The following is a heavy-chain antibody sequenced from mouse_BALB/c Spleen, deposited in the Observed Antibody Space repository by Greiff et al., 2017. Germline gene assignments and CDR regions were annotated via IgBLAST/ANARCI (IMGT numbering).Heavy chain of an antibody. CDR1: GYTFTSYV. J-gene: IGHJ4*01. CDR3: ARDGYSDAMDY. V-gene: IGHV1-14*01. Sequence: VQLQQSGPELVKPGASVKMSCKASGYTFTSYVMHWVKQKPGQGLEWIGYINTYNDGTKYNEKFKGKATLTSDKSSSTAYMELSSLTSEDSAVYYCARDGYSDAMDYWGQGTSVTVSS. CDR2: INTYNDGT. D-gene: IGHD2-3*01.